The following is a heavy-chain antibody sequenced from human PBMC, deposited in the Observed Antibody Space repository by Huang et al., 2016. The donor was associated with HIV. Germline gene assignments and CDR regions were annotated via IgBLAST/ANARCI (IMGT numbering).Heavy chain of an antibody. CDR2: ISSSGSTI. Sequence: QVQLVESGGGLVKPGGSLRLSCGAPGCTFSDYYMSWIRQCPGKGLEWFSYISSSGSTIYYADSVKGRFTISRDNAKNSLYLQMNSLRAEDTAVYYCARDHSYGWFDYWGQGTLVTVSS. CDR3: ARDHSYGWFDY. V-gene: IGHV3-11*01. D-gene: IGHD5-18*01. CDR1: GCTFSDYY. J-gene: IGHJ4*02.